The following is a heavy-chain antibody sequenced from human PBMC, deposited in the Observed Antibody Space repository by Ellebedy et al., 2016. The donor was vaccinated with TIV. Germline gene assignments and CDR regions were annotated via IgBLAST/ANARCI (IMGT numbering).Heavy chain of an antibody. J-gene: IGHJ6*02. V-gene: IGHV1-2*02. Sequence: ASVKVSCKASGYTFTDYHIHWVRQAPGQGLEWMGWINPNRGGSKYAQKFQGRVTMTRDTSISTAYMKLSSLRSDDTAVYFCARDEPQVTADTGLTYYSGMDVWGQGTTVTVSS. D-gene: IGHD2-15*01. CDR3: ARDEPQVTADTGLTYYSGMDV. CDR2: INPNRGGS. CDR1: GYTFTDYH.